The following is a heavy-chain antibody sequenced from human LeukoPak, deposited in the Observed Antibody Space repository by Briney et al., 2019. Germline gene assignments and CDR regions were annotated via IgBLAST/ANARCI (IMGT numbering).Heavy chain of an antibody. CDR3: ARGLLAGYCSGGSCYPDYFDY. CDR2: IKQDGSEK. J-gene: IGHJ4*02. D-gene: IGHD2-15*01. Sequence: PGGSLRLSCAASGFTFSSYWMSWVRQAPGKGLEWVANIKQDGSEKYYVDSVKGRFTISRDNAKNSLYLQMNSLRAEDTAVYYCARGLLAGYCSGGSCYPDYFDYWGQGTLVTVSS. CDR1: GFTFSSYW. V-gene: IGHV3-7*01.